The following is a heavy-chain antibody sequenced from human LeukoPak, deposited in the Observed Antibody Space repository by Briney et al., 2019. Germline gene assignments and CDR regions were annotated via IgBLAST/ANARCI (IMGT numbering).Heavy chain of an antibody. D-gene: IGHD6-19*01. J-gene: IGHJ4*02. CDR3: AKYISGYAPNFDY. CDR1: GFTFSSYE. CDR2: ISDSGSTT. Sequence: GGSLRLSCAVSGFTFSSYEMNWVRQAPGKGLEWVSVISDSGSTTHYADSVQGRFIISRDNSENTLYLHMDSLRAEDTAVYYCAKYISGYAPNFDYWGQGTLVTVSS. V-gene: IGHV3-23*01.